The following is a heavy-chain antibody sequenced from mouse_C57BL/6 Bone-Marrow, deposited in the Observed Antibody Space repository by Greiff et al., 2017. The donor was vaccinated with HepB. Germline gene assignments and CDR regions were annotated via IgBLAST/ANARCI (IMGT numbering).Heavy chain of an antibody. V-gene: IGHV14-4*01. CDR3: TRSDDGYYRYWFAY. Sequence: VQLQQSGAELVRPGASVKLSCTASGFNIKDDYMHWVKQRPEQGLEWIGWIDPENGDTEYASKFQGKATITADTSSSTAYMELRSLTSEDSAVYYCTRSDDGYYRYWFAYWGQGTLVTVSA. D-gene: IGHD2-3*01. CDR2: IDPENGDT. J-gene: IGHJ3*01. CDR1: GFNIKDDY.